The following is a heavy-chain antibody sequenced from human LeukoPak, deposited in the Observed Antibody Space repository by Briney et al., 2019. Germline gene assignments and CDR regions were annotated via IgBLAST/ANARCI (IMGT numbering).Heavy chain of an antibody. CDR2: ISGSGGST. J-gene: IGHJ3*02. D-gene: IGHD5-18*01. CDR1: GFTVSSNY. V-gene: IGHV3-23*01. CDR3: AKDTAMVTAFDI. Sequence: GGSLRLSCAASGFTVSSNYMSWVRQAPGKGLEWVSAISGSGGSTYYADSVKGRFTISRDNSKNTLYLQMNSLRAEDTAVYYCAKDTAMVTAFDIWGQGTMVTVSS.